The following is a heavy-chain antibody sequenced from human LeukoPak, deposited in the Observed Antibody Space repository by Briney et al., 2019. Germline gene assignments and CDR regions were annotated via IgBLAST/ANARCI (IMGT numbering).Heavy chain of an antibody. CDR3: AREGVTTTGNYYYMDV. CDR1: GYTFTSYD. Sequence: ASVKVSCKASGYTFTSYDINWVRQATGQGLEWMGWMSPNSGNTGYAQKFQGRVTMTRDTSISTAYMELSRLRSDDTAVYYCAREGVTTTGNYYYMDVWGKGTTVTISS. V-gene: IGHV1-8*02. D-gene: IGHD4-17*01. J-gene: IGHJ6*03. CDR2: MSPNSGNT.